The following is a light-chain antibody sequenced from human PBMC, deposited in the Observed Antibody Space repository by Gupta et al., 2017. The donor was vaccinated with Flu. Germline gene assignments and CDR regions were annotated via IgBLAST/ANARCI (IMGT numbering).Light chain of an antibody. Sequence: SPAPLPLSPVERATLSCRVSQSVSSYLAWYQQKPGQSPRPLIYHVANRATGIADRFSGSAFDTGFTLTSSSREPEDFAVYYAQQRSTLFAFGGGTKVEIK. CDR2: HVA. V-gene: IGKV3-11*01. J-gene: IGKJ4*01. CDR1: QSVSSY. CDR3: QQRSTLFA.